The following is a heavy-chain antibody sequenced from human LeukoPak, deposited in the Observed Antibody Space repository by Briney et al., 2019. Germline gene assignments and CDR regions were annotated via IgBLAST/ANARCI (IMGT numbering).Heavy chain of an antibody. J-gene: IGHJ1*01. Sequence: SSVEVSCKASRGTFSSYAISWVRQAPGQGLEWMGGIIPIFGTANYAQKFQGRVTITTDESTSTAYMELSSLRSEDTAVYYCAIYYYDSSGYYYGEYFQHWGQGTLVTVSS. D-gene: IGHD3-22*01. CDR3: AIYYYDSSGYYYGEYFQH. CDR1: RGTFSSYA. CDR2: IIPIFGTA. V-gene: IGHV1-69*05.